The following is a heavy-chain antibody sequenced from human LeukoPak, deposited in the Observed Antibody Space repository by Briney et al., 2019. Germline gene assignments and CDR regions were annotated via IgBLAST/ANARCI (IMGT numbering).Heavy chain of an antibody. CDR1: GFTLSSYA. V-gene: IGHV3-30-3*01. Sequence: GRSLRLSCAASGFTLSSYAMHWVRQAPGKGLEWVAVISYDGSNKYYADSVKGRFTISRDNSKNTLYLQMNSLRAEDTAVYYCARDRSFWSGYYPSHFDYWGQGTLVTVSS. CDR2: ISYDGSNK. CDR3: ARDRSFWSGYYPSHFDY. J-gene: IGHJ4*02. D-gene: IGHD3-3*01.